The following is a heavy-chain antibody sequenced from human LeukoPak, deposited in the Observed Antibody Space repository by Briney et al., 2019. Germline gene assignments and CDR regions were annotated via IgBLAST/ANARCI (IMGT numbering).Heavy chain of an antibody. CDR3: ARDYYYDSSGYWDYYFDY. Sequence: GGSLRLSCAASGFTFSRFGMHWVRQAPGKGLEWVAVIWYDGSNKYYADSVKGRCTISRDNSKNTLYLEMNSLRAEDTAVYYCARDYYYDSSGYWDYYFDYWGQGTLVSVSS. CDR2: IWYDGSNK. J-gene: IGHJ4*02. CDR1: GFTFSRFG. D-gene: IGHD3-22*01. V-gene: IGHV3-33*01.